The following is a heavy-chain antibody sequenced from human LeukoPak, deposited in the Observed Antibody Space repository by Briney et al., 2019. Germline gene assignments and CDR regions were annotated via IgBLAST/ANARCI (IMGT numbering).Heavy chain of an antibody. Sequence: GGSLRLSCAASGFTFSSYWMSWVRQAPGKGLEWLANIKQDGSEKYYVDSVKGRFTISRDNAKNSLYLQMNSLRAEDTAVYYCARSREEYSSGWYGYWGQGTLVTVSS. V-gene: IGHV3-7*01. J-gene: IGHJ4*02. CDR1: GFTFSSYW. CDR2: IKQDGSEK. CDR3: ARSREEYSSGWYGY. D-gene: IGHD6-19*01.